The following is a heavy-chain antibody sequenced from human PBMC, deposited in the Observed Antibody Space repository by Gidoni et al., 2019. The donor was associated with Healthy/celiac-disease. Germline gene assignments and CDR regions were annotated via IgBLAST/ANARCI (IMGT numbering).Heavy chain of an antibody. V-gene: IGHV3-23*01. CDR3: AKAPELWLYYFDY. Sequence: EVQLLESGGGLVQPGGSLILSWAASGLPFSSYAMSWVRQAPGKGLEWVSAISGSGGSTYYADSVKGRFTISRDNSKNTLYLQMNSLRAEDTAVYYCAKAPELWLYYFDYWGQGTLVTVSS. J-gene: IGHJ4*02. CDR2: ISGSGGST. CDR1: GLPFSSYA. D-gene: IGHD5-18*01.